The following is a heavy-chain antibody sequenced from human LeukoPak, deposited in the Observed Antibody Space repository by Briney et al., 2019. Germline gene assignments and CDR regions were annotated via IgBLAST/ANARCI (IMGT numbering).Heavy chain of an antibody. CDR2: IYYSGST. CDR1: GGSISSYY. V-gene: IGHV4-59*08. Sequence: PSETLSLTCTVSGGSISSYYWSWIRQPPGKGLEWIGYIYYSGSTNYNPSLKSRVTISVDTSKNQFSLKLSSVTAADTAVCYCARRCPREYYYYGMDVWGQGTTVTVSS. J-gene: IGHJ6*02. CDR3: ARRCPREYYYYGMDV.